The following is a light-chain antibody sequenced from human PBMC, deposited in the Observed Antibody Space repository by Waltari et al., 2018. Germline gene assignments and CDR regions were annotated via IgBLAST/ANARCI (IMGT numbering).Light chain of an antibody. J-gene: IGKJ1*01. CDR1: QSISSY. CDR2: AAS. V-gene: IGKV1-39*01. Sequence: DIQMTQSPSSLSASVGDRVTITCRASQSISSYLNWYQQKPGNAPKLLIYAASSLQSGVPSRFSGSGSGRDFTLSISSLQPEDFATYYCQQSYSHTRTFGQGTKVEIK. CDR3: QQSYSHTRT.